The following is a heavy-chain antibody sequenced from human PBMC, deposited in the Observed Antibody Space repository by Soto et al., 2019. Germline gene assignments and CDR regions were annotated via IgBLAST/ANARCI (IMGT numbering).Heavy chain of an antibody. CDR2: MNPINGAT. V-gene: IGHV1-8*02. CDR1: GYYFTAYD. CDR3: GRGPSPRAPAGGTPYYYAMDV. J-gene: IGHJ6*04. D-gene: IGHD6-13*01. Sequence: ASVNVSCKASGYYFTAYDINWVRQASGQGLEWMGWMNPINGATGSARRFQGRVSMTRNTATGTAYLELTSLRSDDSAVYYCGRGPSPRAPAGGTPYYYAMDVWGKGTTVTVSS.